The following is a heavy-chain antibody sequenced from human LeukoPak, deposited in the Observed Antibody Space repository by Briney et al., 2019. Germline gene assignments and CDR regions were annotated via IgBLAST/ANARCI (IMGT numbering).Heavy chain of an antibody. D-gene: IGHD3-10*01. CDR3: AELLWFVDPFDY. CDR1: GFTFSSYA. V-gene: IGHV3-30*04. CDR2: ISYDGSNK. Sequence: GGSLRLSCAASGFTFSSYAMHWVRQAPGKGLEWVAVISYDGSNKYYADSVKGRFTISRDNSKNTLYLQMNSLRAEDTAVYYCAELLWFVDPFDYWGQGTLVTVSS. J-gene: IGHJ4*02.